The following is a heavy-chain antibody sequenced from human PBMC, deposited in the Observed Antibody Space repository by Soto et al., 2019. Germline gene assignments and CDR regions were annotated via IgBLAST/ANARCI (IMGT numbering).Heavy chain of an antibody. CDR3: ARKRVNGDYDIDY. Sequence: GGSLRLSCAASGFTFSSYAMSWVRQAPGKGLEWVSAISGSGGSTYYADSVKGRFTISRDNSKITLYLQMNSLRAEDTAVYYCARKRVNGDYDIDYWGQGTLVTVSS. V-gene: IGHV3-23*01. CDR2: ISGSGGST. CDR1: GFTFSSYA. J-gene: IGHJ4*02. D-gene: IGHD4-17*01.